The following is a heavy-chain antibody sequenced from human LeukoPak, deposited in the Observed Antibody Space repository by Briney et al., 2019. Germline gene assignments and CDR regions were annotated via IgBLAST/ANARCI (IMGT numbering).Heavy chain of an antibody. Sequence: PGGSLRLSCAASGFTFSSYAMSWVRRAPGKGLEWVSTISGSGGSTYYADSVKGRFTISRDNSKNTLYLQMNSLRAEDTAVYYCAKDGGGYDTSGYYYGDYWGQGTLVTVSS. V-gene: IGHV3-23*01. D-gene: IGHD3-22*01. CDR1: GFTFSSYA. CDR2: ISGSGGST. CDR3: AKDGGGYDTSGYYYGDY. J-gene: IGHJ4*02.